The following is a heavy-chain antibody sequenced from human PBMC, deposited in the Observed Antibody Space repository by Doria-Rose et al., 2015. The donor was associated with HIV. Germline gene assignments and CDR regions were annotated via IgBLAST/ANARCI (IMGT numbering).Heavy chain of an antibody. D-gene: IGHD1-26*01. V-gene: IGHV4-59*01. CDR2: IFYTGST. CDR3: ARVLSGTYDY. Sequence: QVQLQESGPGLVKPSKTLSVTCSVSGGSISHYYWSWIRQPPGKGLEYIGDIFYTGSTNYSPSLKSRVSISIDTSKNKFSLRLSSVAAADTAVYYCARVLSGTYDYWGQGTLVTVSS. CDR1: GGSISHYY. J-gene: IGHJ4*02.